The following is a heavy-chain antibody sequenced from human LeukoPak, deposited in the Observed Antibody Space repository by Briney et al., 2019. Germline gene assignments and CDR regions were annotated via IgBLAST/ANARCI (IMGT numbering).Heavy chain of an antibody. V-gene: IGHV3-53*01. CDR3: ARGRGLGVVSPYFDY. D-gene: IGHD3-3*01. CDR2: IYGDGRT. Sequence: GGSLRLSCIVSGFSVSNNYIIWVRQAPGNGLERVSVIYGDGRTSHSASVRGRFTISRDNSKNIVSLQMNNLRAEDTAVYYCARGRGLGVVSPYFDYWGQGTLVTVSS. J-gene: IGHJ4*02. CDR1: GFSVSNNY.